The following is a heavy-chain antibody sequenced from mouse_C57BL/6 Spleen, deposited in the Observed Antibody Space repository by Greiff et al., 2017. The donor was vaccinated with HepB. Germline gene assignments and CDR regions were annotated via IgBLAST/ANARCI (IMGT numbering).Heavy chain of an antibody. D-gene: IGHD2-1*01. CDR1: GFTFSDYG. Sequence: EVQVVESGGGLVKPGGSLKPSCAASGFTFSDYGRHWVRQAPEKGLEWVAYISSGSSTIYYADTGKGRFTISRDNAKNTLFRQMTSLRSEDTAMYYCARPDGNFLAYWGQGTLVTVSA. V-gene: IGHV5-17*01. J-gene: IGHJ3*01. CDR3: ARPDGNFLAY. CDR2: ISSGSSTI.